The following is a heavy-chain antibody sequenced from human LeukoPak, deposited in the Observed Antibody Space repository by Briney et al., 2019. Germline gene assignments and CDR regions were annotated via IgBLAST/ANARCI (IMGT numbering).Heavy chain of an antibody. CDR1: GFTFSSYS. V-gene: IGHV3-21*01. D-gene: IGHD4-17*01. Sequence: GGPLRLSCAASGFTFSSYSMNWLRQAPGEGREWGSSISSSSSYIYYVDSVKGRFIISRDNAKNSLYLQMNSLRAEDTAVYYCARDELMTPVTTDFAWGQGNLVTVSS. CDR2: ISSSSSYI. CDR3: ARDELMTPVTTDFA. J-gene: IGHJ4*02.